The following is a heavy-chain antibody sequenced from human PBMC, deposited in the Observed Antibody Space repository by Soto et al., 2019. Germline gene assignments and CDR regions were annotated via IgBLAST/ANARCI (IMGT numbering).Heavy chain of an antibody. V-gene: IGHV3-11*01. CDR2: IGNTGHTI. CDR3: ARGRSYNDSVGSVAY. Sequence: QVQLVESGGGLVKPGGSLRLSCAASGFNFYDYYMNWIRQTPGKGLELVSYIGNTGHTIYFADSVKGRSSISRDNARNTVYLQITCLMAEATAVYYCARGRSYNDSVGSVAYWGQGTLVTVSS. CDR1: GFNFYDYY. J-gene: IGHJ4*02. D-gene: IGHD3-9*01.